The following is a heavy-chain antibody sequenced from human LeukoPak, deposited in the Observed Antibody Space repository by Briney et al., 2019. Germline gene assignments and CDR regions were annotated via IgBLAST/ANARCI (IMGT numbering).Heavy chain of an antibody. CDR2: ISWNSGSI. CDR3: AKGQQLVEWYFDL. CDR1: GFTFDDYA. D-gene: IGHD6-13*01. V-gene: IGHV3-9*03. Sequence: GGSLRLSCAASGFTFDDYAMHWVRQAPGKGLEWVSGISWNSGSIGYADSVKGRFTISRDNAKNSLYLQMNSLRAEDMALYYCAKGQQLVEWYFDLWGRGTLVTVSS. J-gene: IGHJ2*01.